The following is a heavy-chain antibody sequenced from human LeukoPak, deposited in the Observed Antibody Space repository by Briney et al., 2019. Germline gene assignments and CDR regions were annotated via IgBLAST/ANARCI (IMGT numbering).Heavy chain of an antibody. CDR2: ITGSGGST. J-gene: IGHJ6*03. Sequence: PGGSLRLSCAASGFTFSSYAMSWVRQAPGKGLECVSAITGSGGSTYYADSVKGRFTISRDNSKNTLYLQMNSLRAEDTAVYYCAKDGAAAGTGNDYYYYYMDVWGKGTTVTISS. CDR1: GFTFSSYA. V-gene: IGHV3-23*01. CDR3: AKDGAAAGTGNDYYYYYMDV. D-gene: IGHD6-13*01.